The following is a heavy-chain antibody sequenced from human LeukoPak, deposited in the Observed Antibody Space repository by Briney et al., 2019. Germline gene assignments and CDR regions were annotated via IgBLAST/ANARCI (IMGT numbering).Heavy chain of an antibody. J-gene: IGHJ4*02. CDR1: GYTFTGYY. Sequence: GASVKVSCKASGYTFTGYYMHWVRQAPGQGLEWMGWVSPKRGGTNYAQKFQGRVTMTRDTSITTAYMELSRLTSDDTAVYYCARDNGMGYYGGSGYFDYWGQGTLVTVSS. CDR2: VSPKRGGT. V-gene: IGHV1-2*02. D-gene: IGHD1-26*01. CDR3: ARDNGMGYYGGSGYFDY.